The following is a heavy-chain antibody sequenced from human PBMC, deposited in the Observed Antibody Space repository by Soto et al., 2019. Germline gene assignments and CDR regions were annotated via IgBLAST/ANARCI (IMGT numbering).Heavy chain of an antibody. V-gene: IGHV3-48*02. CDR1: GFTLSSYS. CDR3: AGETRLRISDWSYYFDF. J-gene: IGHJ4*02. Sequence: EVQLVESGGGLVQPGGSLRLSCAASGFTLSSYSMHWVRQAPGKGLEWVSYISGSGGTIYYADSVKGRFTISRDNAKNSLSVQMNRLRDEDTAVYCCAGETRLRISDWSYYFDFCGQGTLVTVSS. CDR2: ISGSGGTI. D-gene: IGHD6-19*01.